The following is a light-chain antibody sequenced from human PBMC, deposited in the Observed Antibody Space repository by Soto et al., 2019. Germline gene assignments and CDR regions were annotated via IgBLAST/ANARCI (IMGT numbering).Light chain of an antibody. CDR3: QHYGRLLIS. CDR1: QSVNSR. Sequence: VLTQSRDTLSLSPGEKASLSCRASQSVNSRLAWYQHKPGQAPRLLISGASSRATGIPDRFSGSGSATDFTLTICILEPEDFALYYCQHYGRLLISFAEQARLEI. J-gene: IGKJ5*01. CDR2: GAS. V-gene: IGKV3-20*01.